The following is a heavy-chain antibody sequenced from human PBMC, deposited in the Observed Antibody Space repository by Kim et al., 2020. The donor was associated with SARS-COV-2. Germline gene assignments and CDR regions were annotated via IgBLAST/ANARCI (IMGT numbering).Heavy chain of an antibody. D-gene: IGHD5-18*01. CDR1: GGSFSSYA. Sequence: SVKVSCKASGGSFSSYAISWVRQAPGQGLEWMGRIIPILGIANYAQKFQGRVTITADKSTSTAYMELSSLRSEDTAVYYCARRKPKLRGYSYGYDGGDYYYYMDVWGKGTTVTVSS. CDR3: ARRKPKLRGYSYGYDGGDYYYYMDV. V-gene: IGHV1-69*04. CDR2: IIPILGIA. J-gene: IGHJ6*03.